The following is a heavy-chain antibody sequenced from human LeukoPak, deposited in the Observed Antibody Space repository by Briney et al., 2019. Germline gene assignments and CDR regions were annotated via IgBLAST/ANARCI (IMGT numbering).Heavy chain of an antibody. CDR1: GGSISSYY. Sequence: SETLSLTCTVSGGSISSYYWSWIRQPAGKGLEWIGRIYTSGSTNYNPSLKSRVTMSVDMSKNQFSLNLSSVTAADTAVYFCARRLPSIAALDYWGQGILVTVSS. V-gene: IGHV4-4*07. CDR3: ARRLPSIAALDY. CDR2: IYTSGST. D-gene: IGHD2-15*01. J-gene: IGHJ4*02.